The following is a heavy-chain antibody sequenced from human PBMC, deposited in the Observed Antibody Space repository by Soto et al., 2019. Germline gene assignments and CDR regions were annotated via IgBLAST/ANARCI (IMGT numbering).Heavy chain of an antibody. D-gene: IGHD6-6*01. V-gene: IGHV3-48*02. CDR3: ARDPVDGSSSPLDF. Sequence: GGSVRLSCVASGFTFSIYSMNWVRQAPGKGLEWVSYITSSSSTIYYADSVKGRFTISRDNARNSLYLQMNSLRDEDTAVYYCARDPVDGSSSPLDFWGQGTLVTVSS. CDR2: ITSSSSTI. J-gene: IGHJ4*02. CDR1: GFTFSIYS.